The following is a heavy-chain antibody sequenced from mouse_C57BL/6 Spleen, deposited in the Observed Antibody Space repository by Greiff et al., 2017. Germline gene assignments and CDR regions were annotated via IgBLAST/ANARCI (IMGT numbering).Heavy chain of an antibody. CDR1: GFNITDYY. J-gene: IGHJ2*01. CDR2: IDPEDGET. D-gene: IGHD1-1*01. Sequence: EVQLQQSGAELVKPGASVKLSCTASGFNITDYYMHWVKQRPEQGLEWIGRIDPEDGETKYDPKFQGKDTLTADTSSTTAYLQLSSLTSEDTASDYCARSRYYTGNLDYWGQGTTLTVSS. V-gene: IGHV14-2*01. CDR3: ARSRYYTGNLDY.